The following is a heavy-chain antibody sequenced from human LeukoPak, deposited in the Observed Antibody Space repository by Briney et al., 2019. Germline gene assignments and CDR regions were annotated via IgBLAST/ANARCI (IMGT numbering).Heavy chain of an antibody. Sequence: GGSLRLSRAASGFNLTSNYMSWVRQAPGKGLEWVSAISGSGGSTYYADSVKGRFTISRDNSKNTLYLQMNSLRAEDTAVYYCAKASYYYDFWSGQYYFDYWGQGTLVTVSS. CDR2: ISGSGGST. CDR3: AKASYYYDFWSGQYYFDY. CDR1: GFNLTSNY. D-gene: IGHD3-3*01. V-gene: IGHV3-23*01. J-gene: IGHJ4*02.